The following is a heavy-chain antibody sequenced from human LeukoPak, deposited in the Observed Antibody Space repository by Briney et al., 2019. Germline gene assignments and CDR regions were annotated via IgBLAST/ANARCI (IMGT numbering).Heavy chain of an antibody. J-gene: IGHJ4*02. D-gene: IGHD2-15*01. CDR3: TKESATGSRYSFDY. CDR1: GFTFSSHG. Sequence: GTSLRLSCAASGFTFSSHGIHWVRQAPGKGLGWVAVVSSDGETTYYADSVKGRFTISRDNSKNTLYLQMNSLRGEDTAIYYCTKESATGSRYSFDYWGQGTLVTVSS. V-gene: IGHV3-30*18. CDR2: VSSDGETT.